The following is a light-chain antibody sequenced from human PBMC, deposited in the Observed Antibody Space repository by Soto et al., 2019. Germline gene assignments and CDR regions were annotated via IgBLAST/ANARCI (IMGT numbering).Light chain of an antibody. CDR3: QQYNTWPLT. Sequence: EIVLTQSPATLSVSPGDRATLSCRASQSVSSDLAWFQQKPGQAPRFLIYDASTRATGIPARFSGSGSETYFTLPISSLQSEEFAIYYCQQYNTWPLTFGGGTKVEIK. J-gene: IGKJ4*01. CDR1: QSVSSD. V-gene: IGKV3-15*01. CDR2: DAS.